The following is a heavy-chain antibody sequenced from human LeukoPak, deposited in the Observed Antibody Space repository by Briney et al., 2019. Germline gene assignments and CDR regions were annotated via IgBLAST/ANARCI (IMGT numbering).Heavy chain of an antibody. Sequence: GASVKVSCKASGYTFTSYDINWVRQATGQGLEWMGWINPKSGDTNYAQKFQGRVTMTRDTSISTVYMEVSRLRSDDTTVYYCARDGGFDYWGQGTLVTVSS. J-gene: IGHJ4*02. V-gene: IGHV1-2*02. CDR2: INPKSGDT. D-gene: IGHD3-16*01. CDR3: ARDGGFDY. CDR1: GYTFTSYD.